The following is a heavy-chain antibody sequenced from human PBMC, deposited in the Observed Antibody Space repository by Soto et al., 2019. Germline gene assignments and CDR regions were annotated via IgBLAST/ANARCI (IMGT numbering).Heavy chain of an antibody. CDR1: SGSISSSNW. Sequence: SETLSLTCAVSSGSISSSNWWSWVRQPPGKGLEWIGEIYHSGSTNYNPSLKSRVTISVDKSKNQFSLKLSSVTAADTAVYYCARVEYQPYYYMDVWGKGTTVTVSS. CDR3: ARVEYQPYYYMDV. V-gene: IGHV4-4*02. CDR2: IYHSGST. J-gene: IGHJ6*03. D-gene: IGHD2-2*01.